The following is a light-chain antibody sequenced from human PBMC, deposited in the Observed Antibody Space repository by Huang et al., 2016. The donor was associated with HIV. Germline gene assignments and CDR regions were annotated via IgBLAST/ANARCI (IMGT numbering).Light chain of an antibody. Sequence: EIVMTQSPATLSVSPGESATLSCRASQSVNSNLAWYQQKPGQAPRLLVFGVSSSATGIPARVSGSGSGTEFTLTISNLQSEDFALYYCQQYNKWPPLTFGGGTKVEIK. CDR3: QQYNKWPPLT. V-gene: IGKV3-15*01. CDR2: GVS. J-gene: IGKJ4*01. CDR1: QSVNSN.